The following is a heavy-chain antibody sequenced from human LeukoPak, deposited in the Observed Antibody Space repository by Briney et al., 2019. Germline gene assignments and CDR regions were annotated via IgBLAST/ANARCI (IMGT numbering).Heavy chain of an antibody. CDR2: ISAYNGNT. CDR3: ARDEEYYYGSGSYCNFDY. CDR1: GGTFSSYA. J-gene: IGHJ4*02. Sequence: ASVKVSCKASGGTFSSYAISWVRQAPGQGLEWMGWISAYNGNTNYAQKLQGRVTMTTDTSTSTAYMELRSLRSDDTAVYYCARDEEYYYGSGSYCNFDYWGQGTLVTVSS. V-gene: IGHV1-18*01. D-gene: IGHD3-10*01.